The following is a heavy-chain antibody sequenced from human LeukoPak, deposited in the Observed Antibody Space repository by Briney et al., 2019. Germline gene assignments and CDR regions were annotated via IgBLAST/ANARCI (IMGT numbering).Heavy chain of an antibody. CDR1: GASITSGGYY. CDR3: ATKPGYCSGGSCYSQNGNWFDP. Sequence: PSQTLSLTCTVSGASITSGGYYWSWIRQHPQRGLEWIGYLYYTGSSFYNPSLKSPVTISVDTSENQFSLNLNSVTAADTAVYYCATKPGYCSGGSCYSQNGNWFDPWGQGTLVTVSS. CDR2: LYYTGSS. D-gene: IGHD2-15*01. J-gene: IGHJ5*02. V-gene: IGHV4-31*01.